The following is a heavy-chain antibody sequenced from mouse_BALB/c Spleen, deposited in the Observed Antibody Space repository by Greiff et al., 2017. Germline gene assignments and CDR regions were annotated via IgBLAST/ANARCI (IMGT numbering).Heavy chain of an antibody. J-gene: IGHJ2*01. CDR1: GYAFSSYW. Sequence: QVQLQQSGAELVRPGSSVKISCKASGYAFSSYWMNWVKHRPGQGLEWIGQIYPGDGDTNYNGKFKGKATLTADKSSSTAYMQLSSLTSEDSAVYFCARGGDYYGSSPSFYWGQGTTLTVSS. CDR2: IYPGDGDT. D-gene: IGHD1-1*01. V-gene: IGHV1-80*01. CDR3: ARGGDYYGSSPSFY.